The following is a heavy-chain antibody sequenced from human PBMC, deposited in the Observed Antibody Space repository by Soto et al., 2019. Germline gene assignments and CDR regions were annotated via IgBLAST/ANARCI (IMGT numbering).Heavy chain of an antibody. CDR3: ARSVEGHFDY. CDR1: GFNFNIYS. V-gene: IGHV3-48*02. D-gene: IGHD6-19*01. J-gene: IGHJ4*02. CDR2: ITSDTATI. Sequence: EVQLVESGGGLVQPGGSLRLSCAASGFNFNIYSMNWVRQAPGKGLEWISYITSDTATIHYAESVRGRFTISRDKAENSLFLQMDSLRDEDTAAYYCARSVEGHFDYWGQGTLVTVSS.